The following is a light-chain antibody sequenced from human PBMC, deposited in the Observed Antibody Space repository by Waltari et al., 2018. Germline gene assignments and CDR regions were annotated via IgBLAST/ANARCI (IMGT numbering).Light chain of an antibody. CDR3: QQYNDWPRT. Sequence: MTQSPATLSVSPGERATLSCRASQRVSINVAWYQQKSGQAPRLLIHGASTRATGIPARFGASGSGTEFTLTIDSLQSEDFALYFCQQYNDWPRTFGQGTKVEI. CDR1: QRVSIN. CDR2: GAS. V-gene: IGKV3-15*01. J-gene: IGKJ1*01.